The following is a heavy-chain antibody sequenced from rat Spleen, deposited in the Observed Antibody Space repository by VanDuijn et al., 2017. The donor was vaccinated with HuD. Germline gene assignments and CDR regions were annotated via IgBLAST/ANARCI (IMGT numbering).Heavy chain of an antibody. J-gene: IGHJ1*01. D-gene: IGHD1-4*01. CDR1: GYSITSNY. CDR3: ARSGYNFYWYFDF. V-gene: IGHV3-1*01. Sequence: EVQLQESGPGLVKPSQSLSLTCSVTGYSITSNYWGWIRKFPGNKMEWMGYISYSGSTSYNPSLKSRISITRDTSKNQFFLQLNSVTTEDTATYYCARSGYNFYWYFDFWGPGTMVTVSS. CDR2: ISYSGST.